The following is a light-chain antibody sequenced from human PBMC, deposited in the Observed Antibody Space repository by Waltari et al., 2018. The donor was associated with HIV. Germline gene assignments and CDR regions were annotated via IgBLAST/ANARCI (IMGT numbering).Light chain of an antibody. CDR3: CSYAGSSTFAWV. J-gene: IGLJ3*02. CDR1: SSSVGLYNI. Sequence: QSALTQPASVSGSPGQSLTISCTGPSSSVGLYNIVSWCQQHPGKAPKLMMYEVSKRPSGVSNRFSGSKSGNTASLTISGLQAEDEADYYCCSYAGSSTFAWVFGGGTKLTVL. V-gene: IGLV2-23*02. CDR2: EVS.